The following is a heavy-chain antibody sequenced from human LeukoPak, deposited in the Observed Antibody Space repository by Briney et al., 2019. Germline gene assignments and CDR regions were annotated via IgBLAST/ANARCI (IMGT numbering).Heavy chain of an antibody. CDR1: GFTFSNYW. CDR3: ARNKGSMILVRTTNCYFDP. D-gene: IGHD3-22*01. Sequence: GGSLRLSCAASGFTFSNYWMSWVRQAPGKGLEWLANINQDGSEIYYVDSVKGRFTISRDNGKNSLYLQINSLRADDTAVYYCARNKGSMILVRTTNCYFDPWGRGPLAIFPS. J-gene: IGHJ2*01. V-gene: IGHV3-7*01. CDR2: INQDGSEI.